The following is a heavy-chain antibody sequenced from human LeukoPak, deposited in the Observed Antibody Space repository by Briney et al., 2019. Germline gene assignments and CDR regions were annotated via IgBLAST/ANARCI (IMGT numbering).Heavy chain of an antibody. CDR3: ARHYFDSGAYYAIDAFTV. Sequence: SETLSLTCTVSGGSFTNYYWSWIRQPPGVGMEWIGYIYYRGSTNYNPSLKSRVTISLDTSRNQFSLKLTSVTPADTAVYYCARHYFDSGAYYAIDAFTVWGRGTMVTVSS. J-gene: IGHJ3*01. V-gene: IGHV4-59*01. CDR1: GGSFTNYY. D-gene: IGHD3-22*01. CDR2: IYYRGST.